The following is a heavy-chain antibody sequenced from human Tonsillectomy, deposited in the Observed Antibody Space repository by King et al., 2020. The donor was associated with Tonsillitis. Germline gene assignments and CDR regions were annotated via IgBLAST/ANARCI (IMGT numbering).Heavy chain of an antibody. CDR1: GYSISNGYY. CDR2: IYHSGST. Sequence: VQLQESGPRLVKPSETLSLTCTVSGYSISNGYYWGWIRQPPGKGLEWIGGIYHSGSTYYNPSLRSRVSISVETFKNQFSLKLSSVTAADTAVYYCARQRPWELHDYWGQGTLVTVPS. J-gene: IGHJ4*02. CDR3: ARQRPWELHDY. D-gene: IGHD1-26*01. V-gene: IGHV4-38-2*02.